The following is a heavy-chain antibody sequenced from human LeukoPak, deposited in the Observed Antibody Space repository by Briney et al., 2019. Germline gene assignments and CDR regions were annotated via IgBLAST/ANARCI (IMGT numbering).Heavy chain of an antibody. Sequence: GGSLRLSCEDSGFTFADYGLSWVRQAPGKGPKWVAGIYWSGDNTFYADSVKDRFTISRDNTKKTLYLQMDNLRGDDTATYYCARDLSSNWSNLGYWGQGTLVTVSS. J-gene: IGHJ4*02. CDR3: ARDLSSNWSNLGY. CDR1: GFTFADYG. CDR2: IYWSGDNT. V-gene: IGHV3-20*04. D-gene: IGHD6-13*01.